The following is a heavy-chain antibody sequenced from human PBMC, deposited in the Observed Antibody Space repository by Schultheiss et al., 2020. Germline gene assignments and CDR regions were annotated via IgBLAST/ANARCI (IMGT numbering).Heavy chain of an antibody. CDR1: GYTFTGYY. J-gene: IGHJ4*02. Sequence: ASVKVSCKASGYTFTGYYMHWVRQAPGQGLEWMGWINPNSGGTNYAQKFQGRVTMTRDTSISTAYMELSRLRSDDTAVYYCARDLREGDFWSGYYDYWGQGTLVTVSS. D-gene: IGHD3-3*01. CDR3: ARDLREGDFWSGYYDY. V-gene: IGHV1-2*02. CDR2: INPNSGGT.